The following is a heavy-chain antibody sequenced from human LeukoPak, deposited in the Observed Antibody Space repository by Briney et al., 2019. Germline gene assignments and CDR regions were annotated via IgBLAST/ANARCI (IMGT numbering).Heavy chain of an antibody. Sequence: GGSLRLSCAASGLAFSDYWMSWVRQAPGKGLEWDSSITGSGDNTFYADSVKGRFSLSRDNSKNMLYLQMYSLGAEDTAMYYCAKGAATGLVDWFDPWGQGTLATVSS. V-gene: IGHV3-23*01. D-gene: IGHD6-13*01. CDR1: GLAFSDYW. CDR3: AKGAATGLVDWFDP. CDR2: ITGSGDNT. J-gene: IGHJ5*02.